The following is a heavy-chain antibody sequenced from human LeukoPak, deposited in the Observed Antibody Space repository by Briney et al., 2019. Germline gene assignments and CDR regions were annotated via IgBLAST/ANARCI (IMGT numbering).Heavy chain of an antibody. D-gene: IGHD5-18*01. CDR3: AGADTAMVTCDY. J-gene: IGHJ4*02. V-gene: IGHV1-69*05. CDR1: GGTFSSYA. Sequence: ASVKVSCKASGGTFSSYAISWVRQAPGQGLEWMGGIIPIFGTANYAQKFQGRVTITTDESTSTAYMELSSLRSEDTAVYYCAGADTAMVTCDYWGQGTLVTVSS. CDR2: IIPIFGTA.